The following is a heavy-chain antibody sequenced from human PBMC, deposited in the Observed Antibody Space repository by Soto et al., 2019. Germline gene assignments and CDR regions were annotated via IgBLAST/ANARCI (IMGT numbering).Heavy chain of an antibody. CDR1: GFTFSSYG. CDR2: IWYDGSNK. D-gene: IGHD6-13*01. J-gene: IGHJ4*02. CDR3: ARDPIAAAGFDY. V-gene: IGHV3-33*01. Sequence: PGGSLRLSCAASGFTFSSYGMHWVRQAPGKGLEWVAVIWYDGSNKYYADSVKGRFTISRDNAKNSLYLQMNSLRAEDTAVYYCARDPIAAAGFDYWGQGTLVTVSS.